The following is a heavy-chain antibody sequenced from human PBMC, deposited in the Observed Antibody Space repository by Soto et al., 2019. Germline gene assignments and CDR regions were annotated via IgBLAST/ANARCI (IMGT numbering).Heavy chain of an antibody. Sequence: EVQLVESGGNLVKPGGSLRLSCVGSGFTFSSNWMTWVRQAPGKGLEWVGNIRQDGSEKNYVDSVKGRFTISRDNAKNSLYLQMNSLRAEDMAVYYCAREIVVARGASYFDYWGPGTLVTVSS. CDR1: GFTFSSNW. J-gene: IGHJ4*02. CDR3: AREIVVARGASYFDY. D-gene: IGHD2-2*01. CDR2: IRQDGSEK. V-gene: IGHV3-7*04.